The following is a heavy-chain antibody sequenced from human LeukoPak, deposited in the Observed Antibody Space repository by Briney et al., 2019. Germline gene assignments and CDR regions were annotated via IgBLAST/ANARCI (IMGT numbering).Heavy chain of an antibody. CDR3: AKSWVDY. Sequence: GGSLRLSCAASGFTFRTFAMTWVRQVPGKRLEWVSTLSGSGGSTYYADSVKGRFTISRDNSKSTLYLQMNSLRAEDTAVYYCAKSWVDYWGQGTLVTVSS. V-gene: IGHV3-23*01. D-gene: IGHD6-13*01. J-gene: IGHJ4*02. CDR1: GFTFRTFA. CDR2: LSGSGGST.